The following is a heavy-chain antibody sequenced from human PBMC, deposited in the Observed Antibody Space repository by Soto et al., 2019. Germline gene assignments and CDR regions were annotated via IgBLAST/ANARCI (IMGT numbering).Heavy chain of an antibody. D-gene: IGHD4-17*01. CDR2: ISGSGGST. Sequence: GGSLRLSCAASGFTFSSYAMSWVRQAPGKGLEWVSAISGSGGSTYYADSVKGRFTISRDNSKNTLYLQMNSLRAEDTAVYYCAKDQLFTVTPYCDYWGQGTLVTVSS. J-gene: IGHJ4*02. CDR3: AKDQLFTVTPYCDY. CDR1: GFTFSSYA. V-gene: IGHV3-23*01.